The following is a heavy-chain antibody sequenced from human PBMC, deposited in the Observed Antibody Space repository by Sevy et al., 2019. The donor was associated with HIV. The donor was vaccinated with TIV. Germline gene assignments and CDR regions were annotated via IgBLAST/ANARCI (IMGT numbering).Heavy chain of an antibody. Sequence: SETLSLTFAVYGGSFSGYYWSWIRQPPGKGLEWIGEINHSGSTNYNPSLKSRVTISVDTSKNQFSLKLSSVTAADTAVYYCARGPTYSNYADYYFDYWGQGTLVTVSS. D-gene: IGHD4-4*01. CDR3: ARGPTYSNYADYYFDY. J-gene: IGHJ4*02. CDR2: INHSGST. CDR1: GGSFSGYY. V-gene: IGHV4-34*01.